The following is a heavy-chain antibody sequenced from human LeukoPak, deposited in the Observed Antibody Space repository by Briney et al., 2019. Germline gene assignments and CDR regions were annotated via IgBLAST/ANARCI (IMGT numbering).Heavy chain of an antibody. CDR3: ARDRCSSSWYCTFDY. Sequence: SETLSLTCTVSGGSISSYYWSCIRQPAGKGLEWIGRIYTSGSTNYNPSLKSRVTMSVDTSKNQFSLKLSSVTAADTAVYYCARDRCSSSWYCTFDYWGQGTLVTVSS. J-gene: IGHJ4*02. CDR1: GGSISSYY. V-gene: IGHV4-4*07. D-gene: IGHD6-13*01. CDR2: IYTSGST.